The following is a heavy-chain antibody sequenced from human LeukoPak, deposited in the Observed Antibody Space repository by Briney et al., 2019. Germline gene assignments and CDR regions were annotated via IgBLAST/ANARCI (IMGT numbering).Heavy chain of an antibody. CDR2: IDPTDSYI. CDR3: ARGMRTLDWYFDH. V-gene: IGHV5-10-1*01. D-gene: IGHD6-13*01. CDR1: GYSFTSYW. Sequence: EESLKISCKGSGYSFTSYWISWVRQMPGKGLKWMGTIDPTDSYINKSPSFQGHVTISADKSISTAYLQWSSLKASDTAIYYCARGMRTLDWYFDHWGRGTLVTVSS. J-gene: IGHJ2*01.